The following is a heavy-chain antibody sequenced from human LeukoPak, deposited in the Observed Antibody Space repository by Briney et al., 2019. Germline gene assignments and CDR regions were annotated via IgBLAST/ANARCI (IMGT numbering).Heavy chain of an antibody. D-gene: IGHD3-16*01. CDR2: IYFSGST. CDR3: ARHWGGKVDY. J-gene: IGHJ4*02. CDR1: GVSISSYY. Sequence: SETLSLTCTVSGVSISSYYWSWIRQPPGKGLEWIGYIYFSGSTNYNPSLKSRVNISLDTSKNQFSLKLSSVTAADTAVYYCARHWGGKVDYWGQGTLVTVSS. V-gene: IGHV4-59*08.